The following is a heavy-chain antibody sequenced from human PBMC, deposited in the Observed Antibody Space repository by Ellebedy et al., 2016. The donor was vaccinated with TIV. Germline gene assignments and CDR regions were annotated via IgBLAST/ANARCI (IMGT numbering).Heavy chain of an antibody. D-gene: IGHD1-14*01. J-gene: IGHJ3*02. CDR2: ISVIGDTT. V-gene: IGHV3-23*01. Sequence: PGGSLRLSCAASGFTFSSYGMTWVRQAPGKGLEWVPDISVIGDTTYYADSLKGRFTFSRDNSKNTLYLQMNSLRAEDTGVYYCAKAFAHRNIDAFDIWGQGTMVTVSS. CDR1: GFTFSSYG. CDR3: AKAFAHRNIDAFDI.